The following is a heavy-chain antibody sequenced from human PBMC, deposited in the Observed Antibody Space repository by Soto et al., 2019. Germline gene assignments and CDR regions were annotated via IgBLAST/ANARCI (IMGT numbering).Heavy chain of an antibody. CDR3: AKGRGGKTLAYFGMGG. D-gene: IGHD3-16*01. J-gene: IGHJ6*02. CDR1: GDSVSNDY. Sequence: ASVKVSCKASGDSVSNDYLHWVRQAPGQGFEWLGVISPFGGATAYAQSFKGRVTVTMDKSSTTFYLELSSLRSDDTAVYYCAKGRGGKTLAYFGMGGCRQVLTVTFSS. CDR2: ISPFGGAT. V-gene: IGHV1-46*01.